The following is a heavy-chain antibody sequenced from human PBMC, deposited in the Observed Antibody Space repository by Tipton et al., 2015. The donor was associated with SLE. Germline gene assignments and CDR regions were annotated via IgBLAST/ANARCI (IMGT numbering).Heavy chain of an antibody. CDR1: GFTFTSYG. Sequence: QVQLVQSGAEVQKPGASVKVSCKASGFTFTSYGISWVRQAPGQGLEWMGWISADNGNTDYAQKLQGRVTMTTDTSTSTAYMELSSLRSEDTAVYYCAREDEYGGHGCYFQHWGQGTLVTVSS. V-gene: IGHV1-18*01. CDR2: ISADNGNT. CDR3: AREDEYGGHGCYFQH. J-gene: IGHJ1*01. D-gene: IGHD4-23*01.